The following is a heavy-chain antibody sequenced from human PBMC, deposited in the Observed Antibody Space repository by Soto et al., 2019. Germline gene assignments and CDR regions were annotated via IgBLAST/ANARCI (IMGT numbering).Heavy chain of an antibody. V-gene: IGHV4-31*03. D-gene: IGHD6-6*01. CDR1: GDSINSAAYY. J-gene: IGHJ6*04. Sequence: MLSETLSLPCTVSGDSINSAAYYWTWIRQHPGEGLEWIGYINYSGNTNYNPSLQSRVTISADVSKNQFSLRLTSVTAADTAVYYCVRDRTSSIFDPYDYNGMVVWGEGAAVTVSS. CDR3: VRDRTSSIFDPYDYNGMVV. CDR2: INYSGNT.